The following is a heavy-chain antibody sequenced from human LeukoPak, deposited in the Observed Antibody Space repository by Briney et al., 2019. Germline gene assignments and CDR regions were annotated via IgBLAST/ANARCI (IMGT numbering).Heavy chain of an antibody. Sequence: ETLSLTCAVYGGSFSGYYWSWVRQAPGKGLEWVSVIYSGGSTYYADSVKGRFTISRDNSKNTLYLQMNSLRAEDTAVYYCARDYYGSGSYYKVGWFDPWGQGTLVTVSS. CDR3: ARDYYGSGSYYKVGWFDP. D-gene: IGHD3-10*01. CDR2: IYSGGST. CDR1: GGSFSGYY. V-gene: IGHV3-53*01. J-gene: IGHJ5*02.